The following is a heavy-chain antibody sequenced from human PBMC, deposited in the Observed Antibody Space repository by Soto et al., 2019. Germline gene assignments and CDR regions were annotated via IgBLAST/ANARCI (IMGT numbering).Heavy chain of an antibody. CDR1: GFTFSSYA. V-gene: IGHV3-23*01. J-gene: IGHJ4*02. Sequence: PGGSLRLSCAASGFTFSSYAMSWVRQAPGKGLEWVSAISGSGGSTYYADSVRGRFTISRDNSKNTLYLQMNSLRAEDTAVYYCAKDPYIVVVPAAPENWGQGTLVTVSS. CDR2: ISGSGGST. D-gene: IGHD2-2*01. CDR3: AKDPYIVVVPAAPEN.